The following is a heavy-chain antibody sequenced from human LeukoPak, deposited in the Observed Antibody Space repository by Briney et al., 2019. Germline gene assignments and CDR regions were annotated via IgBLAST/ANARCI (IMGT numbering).Heavy chain of an antibody. CDR1: GGSISSYY. CDR3: ARHGGTRITLIEVYYFDS. V-gene: IGHV4-4*07. CDR2: IYTSGST. Sequence: SETLSLTCTVSGGSISSYYWSWIRQPAGKGLEWIGRIYTSGSTNYNPSLKSRVTMSVDTSKNQFSLMLSSVTAADTAVYFCARHGGTRITLIEVYYFDSWGQGTLVTVSS. D-gene: IGHD4-11*01. J-gene: IGHJ4*02.